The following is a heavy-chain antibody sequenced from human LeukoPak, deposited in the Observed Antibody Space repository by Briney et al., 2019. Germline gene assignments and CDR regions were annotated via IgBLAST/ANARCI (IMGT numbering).Heavy chain of an antibody. CDR1: GFTVSSNY. V-gene: IGHV3-53*01. J-gene: IGHJ5*02. CDR2: IYSGGST. CDR3: AKYGSTSENWFDP. Sequence: GGSLRLSCAASGFTVSSNYMSWVRQAPGKGLEWVSVIYSGGSTYYADSVKGRFTISRDNSKNTLYLQMNSLRAEDTAVYYCAKYGSTSENWFDPWGQGTLVTVSS. D-gene: IGHD2-2*01.